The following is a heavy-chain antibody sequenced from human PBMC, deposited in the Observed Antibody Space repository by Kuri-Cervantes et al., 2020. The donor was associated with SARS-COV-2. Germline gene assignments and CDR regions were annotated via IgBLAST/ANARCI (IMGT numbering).Heavy chain of an antibody. CDR3: ARLGSSSTSYALDV. J-gene: IGHJ6*02. Sequence: KVSCKGYGYSFISYWIGWVRQMPGKGLDWMGIMYPDDADTRYRPSFRGQVTIPADKSTNTAYLQWRSLKASDTAKYYCARLGSSSTSYALDVWGQGTTVTVSS. D-gene: IGHD6-13*01. CDR2: MYPDDADT. CDR1: GYSFISYW. V-gene: IGHV5-51*01.